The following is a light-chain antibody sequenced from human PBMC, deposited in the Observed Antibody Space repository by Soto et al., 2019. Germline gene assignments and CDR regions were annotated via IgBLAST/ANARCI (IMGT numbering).Light chain of an antibody. Sequence: QSVLTQPPSVSAAPGQKVTISCSGSSSNIGNNYVSWYQQLPGTAPKLLIYENNKRPPGIPDRFSGSKSGTSATLGITGLQTGDEADYYCGTWDSSLSAVAYVFGTGTKVTVL. CDR2: ENN. CDR1: SSNIGNNY. V-gene: IGLV1-51*02. CDR3: GTWDSSLSAVAYV. J-gene: IGLJ1*01.